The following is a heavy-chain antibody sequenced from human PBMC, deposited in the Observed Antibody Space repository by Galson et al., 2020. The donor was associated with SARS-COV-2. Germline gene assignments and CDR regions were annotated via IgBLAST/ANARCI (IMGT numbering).Heavy chain of an antibody. D-gene: IGHD1-26*01. CDR2: ISYDGSNK. Sequence: GGSLRLSCVASGFSFSGYGMHWVRQAPGKGLEWVAVISYDGSNKYYADSVKGRFTISRDNSKNTLYLQMISLRAEDTAVYYCALTNSGNYRTFDYWGQGTLVTVSS. CDR3: ALTNSGNYRTFDY. J-gene: IGHJ4*02. V-gene: IGHV3-30*03. CDR1: GFSFSGYG.